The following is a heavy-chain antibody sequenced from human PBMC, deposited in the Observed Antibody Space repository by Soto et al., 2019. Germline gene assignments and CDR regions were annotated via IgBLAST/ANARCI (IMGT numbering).Heavy chain of an antibody. Sequence: QVQLVQSGAEVKKPGASVKVSCKASGYTFTSYDINWVRQATGQGLEWIGWMNPNSGNTGYAQKFQGRVTMTRNTSISTAYMELSSLRSEDTAVYYCARVRYDYVWGSYRYTVFDYWGQGTLVTVSS. CDR1: GYTFTSYD. CDR3: ARVRYDYVWGSYRYTVFDY. D-gene: IGHD3-16*02. CDR2: MNPNSGNT. J-gene: IGHJ4*02. V-gene: IGHV1-8*01.